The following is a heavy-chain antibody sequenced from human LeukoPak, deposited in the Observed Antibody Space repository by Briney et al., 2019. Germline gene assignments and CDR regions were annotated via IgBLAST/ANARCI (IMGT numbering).Heavy chain of an antibody. D-gene: IGHD6-13*01. V-gene: IGHV4-4*02. CDR1: RGSISSSNW. Sequence: ASETLSLTCAVSRGSISSSNWWSWVRQPPGKGLEWIGEIYHSGSTNYNPSLKSRVTISVDTSKNQFSLKLSSVTAADTAVYYSARGLIRHSGYSSSWARTSPGYFDLWGRGTLVTVSS. CDR3: ARGLIRHSGYSSSWARTSPGYFDL. CDR2: IYHSGST. J-gene: IGHJ2*01.